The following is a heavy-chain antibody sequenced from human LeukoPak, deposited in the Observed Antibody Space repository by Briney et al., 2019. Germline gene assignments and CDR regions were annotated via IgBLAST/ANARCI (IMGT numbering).Heavy chain of an antibody. Sequence: ASVKVSCKASGYIFTSYYIHWVRQAPGQGLEWMGIINPSGGNTNYAQKFQGRVTMTRDTSTSTVYMELSSLRSGDTAVYYCARFAVHRRLAVAGQFGLDYWGQGTPVTVSS. V-gene: IGHV1-46*01. CDR1: GYIFTSYY. CDR2: INPSGGNT. J-gene: IGHJ4*02. CDR3: ARFAVHRRLAVAGQFGLDY. D-gene: IGHD6-19*01.